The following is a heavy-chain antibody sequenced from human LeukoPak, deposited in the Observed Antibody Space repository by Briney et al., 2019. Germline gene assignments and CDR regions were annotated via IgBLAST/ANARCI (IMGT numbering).Heavy chain of an antibody. Sequence: GTSLRLSCVASGFTFRSHAMAWVRQAPWKGLEWVANIKGDESARHQADSVKGRFTISRDNTQNSVYLQMNNLRGDDTAVYYCARDVVGSLDYWGQGTLVTVSS. D-gene: IGHD1-26*01. CDR3: ARDVVGSLDY. CDR1: GFTFRSHA. CDR2: IKGDESAR. V-gene: IGHV3-7*01. J-gene: IGHJ4*02.